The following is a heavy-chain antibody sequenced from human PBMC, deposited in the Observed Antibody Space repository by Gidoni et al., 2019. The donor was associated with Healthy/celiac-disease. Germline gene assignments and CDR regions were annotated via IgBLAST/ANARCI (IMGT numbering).Heavy chain of an antibody. V-gene: IGHV4-34*01. J-gene: IGHJ4*02. CDR2: INHSGST. D-gene: IGHD3-16*01. CDR1: GGSFSGYY. CDR3: ARGGGGTNDY. Sequence: QVQLQQWGAGLLKPSETLSLTCAVYGGSFSGYYWSWIRQPPGQGLEWIGEINHSGSTNYNPSLKSRVTISVDTSKNQFSLKLSSVTAADTAVYYCARGGGGTNDYWGQGTLVTVSS.